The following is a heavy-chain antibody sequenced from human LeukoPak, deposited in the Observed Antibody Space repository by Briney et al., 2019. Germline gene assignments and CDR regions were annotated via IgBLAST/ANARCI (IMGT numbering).Heavy chain of an antibody. Sequence: SETLSLTCTVSGGSISSSIYYWGWIRQPPGKGLEWIGSVFYSGTTYYNPSLKSRVTISVDTSKNQFSLKLSSVTAADTAVYYCARHPLGGNYDILTGHSGYFDLWGRGTLVTVSS. D-gene: IGHD3-9*01. CDR1: GGSISSSIYY. CDR2: VFYSGTT. CDR3: ARHPLGGNYDILTGHSGYFDL. J-gene: IGHJ2*01. V-gene: IGHV4-39*01.